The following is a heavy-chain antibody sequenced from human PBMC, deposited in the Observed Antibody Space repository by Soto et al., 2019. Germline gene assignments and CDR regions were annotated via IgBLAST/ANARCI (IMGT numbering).Heavy chain of an antibody. CDR3: ARVPYSYGSFYYLDF. Sequence: QVQLVQSGGEVKKPGASVKVSCRASGYTFTYYYIHWVRQAPGQGLEWMGIINPNSGSTTYAQQFQGRVTMTRDTSTSTVYMELARLTSEDTAIYYCARVPYSYGSFYYLDFWGQGTLVTVSS. D-gene: IGHD3-10*01. V-gene: IGHV1-46*01. CDR2: INPNSGST. CDR1: GYTFTYYY. J-gene: IGHJ4*02.